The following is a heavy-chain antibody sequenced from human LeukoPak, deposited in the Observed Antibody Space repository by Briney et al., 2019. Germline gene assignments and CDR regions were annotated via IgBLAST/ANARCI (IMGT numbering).Heavy chain of an antibody. CDR1: GFIFSSYA. D-gene: IGHD3-10*01. V-gene: IGHV3-23*01. CDR2: ISGSGGST. J-gene: IGHJ4*02. CDR3: AKDLPSLEITMVRGVIMD. Sequence: PGGSLRLSCAASGFIFSSYAMSWVRQAPGQGLEWVSAISGSGGSTYYADSVKGRFTISRDNSKNTLYLQMNSLRAEDTAVYYCAKDLPSLEITMVRGVIMDWGQGTLVTVSS.